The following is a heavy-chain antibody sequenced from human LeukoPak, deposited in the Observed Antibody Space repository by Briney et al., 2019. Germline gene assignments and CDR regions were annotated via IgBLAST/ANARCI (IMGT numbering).Heavy chain of an antibody. CDR3: ARAEVGYYYGSGVVTWFDP. V-gene: IGHV1-2*02. CDR1: GYTFTDYY. J-gene: IGHJ5*02. Sequence: ASVKVSCNASGYTFTDYYMHWVRQAPGQGLEWMGWINPNIGGTNYAQKFQGRVTMTRDTSISTAYMELSRLRSDDTAVYYCARAEVGYYYGSGVVTWFDPWGQGTLVTVSS. D-gene: IGHD3-10*01. CDR2: INPNIGGT.